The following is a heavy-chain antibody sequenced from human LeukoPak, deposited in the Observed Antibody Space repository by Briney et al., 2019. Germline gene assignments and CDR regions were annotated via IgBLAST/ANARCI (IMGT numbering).Heavy chain of an antibody. CDR2: INAGNGNT. CDR1: GYTFTSYA. D-gene: IGHD4-23*01. J-gene: IGHJ6*02. CDR3: ERIPLGLRWISSYYYGMDV. V-gene: IGHV1-3*01. Sequence: VKVSCKASGYTFTSYAMHWVRQAPGQRLEGMGWINAGNGNTKYSQKFQGRVTITRDTSASTAYMELRRLRSEDRAVYECERIPLGLRWISSYYYGMDVWGQGTTVTVSS.